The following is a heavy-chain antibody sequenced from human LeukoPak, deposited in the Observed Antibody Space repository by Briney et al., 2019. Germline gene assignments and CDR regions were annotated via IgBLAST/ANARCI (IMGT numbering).Heavy chain of an antibody. D-gene: IGHD4-11*01. J-gene: IGHJ4*02. CDR1: GGSISSYD. V-gene: IGHV4-4*07. CDR3: ASNGVTSGPFDY. CDR2: IYARGST. Sequence: SETLSLTCTVSGGSISSYDWSWIRQPAGKGLEWIWRIYARGSTSYNPSPKSRVPMSVDTSKNQFSLKLSSVPAADTAVYYCASNGVTSGPFDYWGQGTLVTVPS.